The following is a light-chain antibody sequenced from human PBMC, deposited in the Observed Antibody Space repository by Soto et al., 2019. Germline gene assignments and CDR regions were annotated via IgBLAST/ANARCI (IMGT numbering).Light chain of an antibody. J-gene: IGLJ2*01. V-gene: IGLV2-8*01. CDR3: RLYLGTNSVV. CDR1: SSDIGAYKF. CDR2: AVS. Sequence: QSALTQPPSASGSPGQSVAISCTGTSSDIGAYKFVSWYQQHPGKAPKLIIYAVSRRPSGVPDRFSGSKSGNTASLTVSGLLAEDESDYYCRLYLGTNSVVFGGGTQLTVL.